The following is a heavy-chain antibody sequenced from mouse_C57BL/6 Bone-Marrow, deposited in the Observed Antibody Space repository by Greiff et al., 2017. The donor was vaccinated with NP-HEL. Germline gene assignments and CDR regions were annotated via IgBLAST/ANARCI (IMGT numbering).Heavy chain of an antibody. CDR1: GISITTGNYR. CDR2: IYYSGNI. V-gene: IGHV3-5*01. CDR3: ARDLYYAMDY. J-gene: IGHJ4*01. Sequence: EVQLQQSGPGLVKPSQTVFLTCTVTGISITTGNYRWSWIRQFPGNKLEWIGYIYYSGNITYNPSLTSRTTITRDTPKNQFFLEMHSLTAADTATYYCARDLYYAMDYWGQGTSVTVSS.